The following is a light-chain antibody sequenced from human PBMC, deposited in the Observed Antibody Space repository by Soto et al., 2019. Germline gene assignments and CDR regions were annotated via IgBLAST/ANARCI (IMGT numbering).Light chain of an antibody. CDR2: GAS. CDR3: QQYSNRYT. CDR1: QSVSSS. J-gene: IGKJ2*01. V-gene: IGKV3D-15*01. Sequence: EIVMTQSPATLSVSPGERATLSCRASQSVSSSLAWYQHKPGQAPRLLIYGASIRPTGIPARFSGSGSGTEFTLTISSLQSEDFAAYYCQQYSNRYTFGQGTKLEIK.